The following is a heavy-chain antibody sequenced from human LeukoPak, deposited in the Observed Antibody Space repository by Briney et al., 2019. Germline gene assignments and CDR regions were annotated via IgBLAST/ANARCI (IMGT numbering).Heavy chain of an antibody. D-gene: IGHD1-26*01. Sequence: SETLSLTCAVYGGSFSGYYWSWIRQPPGEGLEWIGEINHSGSTNYNPSLKSRVTISVDTSKNQFSLNLSSVTPADTAGYYCRGWETTRSYFDYWGQGTLVTVSS. V-gene: IGHV4-34*01. CDR1: GGSFSGYY. CDR3: RGWETTRSYFDY. CDR2: INHSGST. J-gene: IGHJ4*02.